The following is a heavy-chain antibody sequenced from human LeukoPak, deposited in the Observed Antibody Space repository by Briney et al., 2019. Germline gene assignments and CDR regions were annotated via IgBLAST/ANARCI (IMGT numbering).Heavy chain of an antibody. Sequence: GESLKISCKGSGYSFTSYWIDWVRQMPGKGLEWMGIIYPGDSDTRYSPSFQGQVTISADKYISTAYLQGSSLKASDTAMYYCARLVDTAMGDYWGQGTLVTVSS. CDR1: GYSFTSYW. CDR3: ARLVDTAMGDY. V-gene: IGHV5-51*01. D-gene: IGHD5-18*01. J-gene: IGHJ4*02. CDR2: IYPGDSDT.